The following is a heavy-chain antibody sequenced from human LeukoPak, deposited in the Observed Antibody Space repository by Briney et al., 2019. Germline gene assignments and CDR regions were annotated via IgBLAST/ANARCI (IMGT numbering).Heavy chain of an antibody. V-gene: IGHV5-51*01. CDR3: ARQAVGAPYYFDY. J-gene: IGHJ4*02. CDR2: IYPGDSDT. CDR1: GYSFTNYW. D-gene: IGHD1-26*01. Sequence: KVSCKGSGYSFTNYWIGWVRQMPGKGLEWMGIIYPGDSDTRYSPSFQGQVTISADKSISTAYLQWSSLKASDTAMYYCARQAVGAPYYFDYWGQGTLVTVSS.